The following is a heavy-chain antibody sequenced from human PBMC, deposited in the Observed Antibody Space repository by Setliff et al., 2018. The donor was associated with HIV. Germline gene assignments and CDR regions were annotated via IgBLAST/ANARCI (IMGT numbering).Heavy chain of an antibody. D-gene: IGHD3-16*02. CDR3: AREYQFLSHYYGLDV. CDR1: GYTFTTYG. J-gene: IGHJ6*02. Sequence: ASVKVSCKASGYTFTTYGMNWVRQAPGQGLEWMGWINTDTGNPTYAQGFTGRFVFSLDTSVSTAYLQINSLKAEDSAVYYCAREYQFLSHYYGLDVWGQGTTVTVSS. CDR2: INTDTGNP. V-gene: IGHV7-4-1*02.